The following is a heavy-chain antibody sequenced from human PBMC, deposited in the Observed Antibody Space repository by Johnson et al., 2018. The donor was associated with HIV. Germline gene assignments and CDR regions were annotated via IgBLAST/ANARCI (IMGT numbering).Heavy chain of an antibody. J-gene: IGHJ3*02. D-gene: IGHD1-7*01. CDR3: ARADQNWNYDHAFDI. Sequence: QVQLVESGGGVVQPGRSLRLSCAASGFTFSSYAMHWVRQAPGKGLEWVAVISYDGSNKYYADSVKGRFTISRDNSKNTRYLQMNSLRAEDTAVYYCARADQNWNYDHAFDIWGQGTMVTVSS. V-gene: IGHV3-30*04. CDR1: GFTFSSYA. CDR2: ISYDGSNK.